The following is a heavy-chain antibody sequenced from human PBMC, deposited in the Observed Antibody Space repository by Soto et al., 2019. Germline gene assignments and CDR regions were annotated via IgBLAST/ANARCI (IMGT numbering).Heavy chain of an antibody. CDR2: IYYRGTT. J-gene: IGHJ4*02. D-gene: IGHD3-10*01. V-gene: IGHV4-30-4*01. CDR1: GGSISSGDYY. CDR3: ARDYASGSGPEY. Sequence: QVQLQESGPGLVKPSQTLSLTCTVSGGSISSGDYYWSWIRQPPGKGLEWIGYIYYRGTTYYSPSLKSRVTISADRSKNQFSLRLTSVTAADTAVYYCARDYASGSGPEYWGQGTLVTVSS.